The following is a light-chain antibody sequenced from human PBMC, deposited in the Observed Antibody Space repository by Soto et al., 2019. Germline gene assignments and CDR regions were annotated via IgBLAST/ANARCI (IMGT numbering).Light chain of an antibody. V-gene: IGLV3-27*01. Sequence: SSELTQPSSVSVSPGQTARITCSGDLLAKKYARWFQQKPGQAPVLVIYKDSERPSGIPERFSGSSSGTTVTLTISGAQVEDEADYHCYSAADNNWVFGGGTKVTVL. CDR2: KDS. J-gene: IGLJ3*02. CDR1: LLAKKY. CDR3: YSAADNNWV.